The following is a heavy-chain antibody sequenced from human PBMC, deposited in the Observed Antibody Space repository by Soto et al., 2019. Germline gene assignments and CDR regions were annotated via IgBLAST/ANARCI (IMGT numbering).Heavy chain of an antibody. J-gene: IGHJ5*02. CDR3: AKDVSSRRWFDP. D-gene: IGHD3-16*01. CDR2: MQHTGNT. V-gene: IGHV4-4*07. CDR1: GASIRSYH. Sequence: QVQLQESGPGLVKPSETLSLTCAVSGASIRSYHWSWIRQPAGKGLEWIGRMQHTGNTNYNPSLKSRVTMSVDTSKNQISLKMTSVTAADTAVYFCAKDVSSRRWFDPGGQGILVIVSS.